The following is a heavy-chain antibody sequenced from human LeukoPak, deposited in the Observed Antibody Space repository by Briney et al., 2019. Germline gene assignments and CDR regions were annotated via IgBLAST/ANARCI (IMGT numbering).Heavy chain of an antibody. Sequence: SVKVSCKASGYTFTGYYMHWVRQAPGQGLEWMGWINPNSGGTNYAQKFQGRVTMTRDTSISTAYMELSRLRSDDTAVYYCARNFYFDSSGYYHYWGQGTLVTVSS. J-gene: IGHJ4*02. V-gene: IGHV1-2*02. CDR3: ARNFYFDSSGYYHY. CDR1: GYTFTGYY. CDR2: INPNSGGT. D-gene: IGHD3-22*01.